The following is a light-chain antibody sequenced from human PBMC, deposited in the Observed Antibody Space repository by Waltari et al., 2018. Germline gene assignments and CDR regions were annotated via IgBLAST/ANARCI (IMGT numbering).Light chain of an antibody. Sequence: DIVMTQSPDSLAVSLGERATINCKSSQSVLYSSNNKNYLAWYQQKTGQPPKLLIYWASTRESGVPDRFSGSGSGTDFTLTISSLQAEDVAVYYCQQYLSTPPTFGQGTKEEIK. CDR2: WAS. CDR1: QSVLYSSNNKNY. J-gene: IGKJ1*01. CDR3: QQYLSTPPT. V-gene: IGKV4-1*01.